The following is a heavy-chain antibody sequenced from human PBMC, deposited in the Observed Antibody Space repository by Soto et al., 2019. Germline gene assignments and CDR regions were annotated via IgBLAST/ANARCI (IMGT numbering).Heavy chain of an antibody. Sequence: QLQLQESGPGLVKPSETLSLTCTVSGGSISSSSYYWGWIRQPPGKGLEWIGSIYYSGSTYYNPSLKSRVTISVDTSKNQFSLKLSSVTAADTAVYYCARPMVRGADYYYYGMDVWGQGTTVTVSS. CDR1: GGSISSSSYY. D-gene: IGHD3-10*01. J-gene: IGHJ6*02. V-gene: IGHV4-39*01. CDR2: IYYSGST. CDR3: ARPMVRGADYYYYGMDV.